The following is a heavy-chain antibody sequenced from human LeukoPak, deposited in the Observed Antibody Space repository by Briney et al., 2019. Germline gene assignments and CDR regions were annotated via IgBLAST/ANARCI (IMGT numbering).Heavy chain of an antibody. CDR2: IYRGDT. D-gene: IGHD2-15*01. V-gene: IGHV3-53*01. J-gene: IGHJ4*02. CDR1: GFIAGYNY. Sequence: GGSLRLSCEVSGFIAGYNYMSWVRQAPGKGLEWVSVIYRGDTYYADSVKGRFTISRGDSKNTVFLQMNNLRVEDTAEYFCASYYCSSGSCYFDHWGQGTLVTVSS. CDR3: ASYYCSSGSCYFDH.